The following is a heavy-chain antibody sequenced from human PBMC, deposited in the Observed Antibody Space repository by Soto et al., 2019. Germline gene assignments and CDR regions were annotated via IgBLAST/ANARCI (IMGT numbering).Heavy chain of an antibody. J-gene: IGHJ5*02. CDR1: GFSVITSN. Sequence: GSGGALMQPGGPRRLPGAAAGFSVITSNISWVRKPPGKELEWVSVIYSGGAPNYAVSVKGRLIISRDKSKNTVDLQMNRLRAEDTAVYYCATVGPSDSGSYMFRYNWFGPWGPGTLVTGSS. V-gene: IGHV3-53*01. CDR2: IYSGGAP. CDR3: ATVGPSDSGSYMFRYNWFGP. D-gene: IGHD3-10*01.